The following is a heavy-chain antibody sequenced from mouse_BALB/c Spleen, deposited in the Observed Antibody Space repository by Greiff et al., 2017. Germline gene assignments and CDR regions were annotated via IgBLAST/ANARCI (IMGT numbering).Heavy chain of an antibody. CDR3: ARGDPFAY. J-gene: IGHJ3*01. CDR1: GFTFSSYA. Sequence: EVQVVESGGGLVKPGGSLKLSCAASGFTFSSYAMSWVRQSPEKRLEWVAEISSGGSYTYYPDTVTGRFTISRDNAKNTLYQEMSSLRSEDTAMYYCARGDPFAYWGQGTLVTVSA. D-gene: IGHD3-3*01. CDR2: ISSGGSYT. V-gene: IGHV5-9-4*01.